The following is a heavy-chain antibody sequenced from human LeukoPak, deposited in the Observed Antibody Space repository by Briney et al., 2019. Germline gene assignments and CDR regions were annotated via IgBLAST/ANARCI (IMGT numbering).Heavy chain of an antibody. J-gene: IGHJ4*02. D-gene: IGHD5-12*01. CDR3: AKEVGYGSPYFDY. Sequence: PGGSLRLSCAASGFTFSNYGMHWVRLAPGKGLEWVALISFDESSEYYADSVKGRFSISRDNSKNTLYLQMNNARVDDTAVYYCAKEVGYGSPYFDYWGQGTLVTVSS. V-gene: IGHV3-30*18. CDR2: ISFDESSE. CDR1: GFTFSNYG.